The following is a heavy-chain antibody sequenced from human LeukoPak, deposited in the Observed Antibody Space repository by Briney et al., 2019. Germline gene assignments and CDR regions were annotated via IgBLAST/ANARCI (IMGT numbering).Heavy chain of an antibody. CDR3: ARKYYYGSGSLDY. V-gene: IGHV1-69*06. D-gene: IGHD3-10*01. J-gene: IGHJ4*02. Sequence: SVNVSSEASAGTFSIDTISWVRQAPGQGNEWMGGIIPIFGTANYAQKFQGRVTITADKSTSTAYMELSSLRSEDTAVYYCARKYYYGSGSLDYWGQGTLVTVST. CDR2: IIPIFGTA. CDR1: AGTFSIDT.